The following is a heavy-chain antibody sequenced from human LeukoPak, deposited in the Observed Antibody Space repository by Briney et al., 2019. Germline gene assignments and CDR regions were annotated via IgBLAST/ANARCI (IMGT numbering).Heavy chain of an antibody. CDR2: IHPPSGGT. D-gene: IGHD5-24*01. CDR3: VRDPGWLQVDY. Sequence: ASVKVSCTASGYTFTDYYIHWVRQAPGQGLEWMGWIHPPSGGTNYAEKLQGRVTMTRDTSISTAYMELTRLTSDDAGVYYCVRDPGWLQVDYWGQGTLLTVSS. CDR1: GYTFTDYY. J-gene: IGHJ4*02. V-gene: IGHV1-2*02.